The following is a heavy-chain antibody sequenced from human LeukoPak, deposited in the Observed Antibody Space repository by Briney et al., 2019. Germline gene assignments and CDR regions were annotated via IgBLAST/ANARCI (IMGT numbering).Heavy chain of an antibody. CDR3: ARRYSSTYWTFDY. D-gene: IGHD6-13*01. Sequence: GGSLRLSCAASGFTFSSYAMSWVRQAPGKGLVWVSRINSDGSSTNYADSVKGRFTISRDNAKNTLYLQMNSLRVEDTAVYYCARRYSSTYWTFDYWGQGTLVTVSS. J-gene: IGHJ4*02. CDR1: GFTFSSYA. V-gene: IGHV3-74*01. CDR2: INSDGSST.